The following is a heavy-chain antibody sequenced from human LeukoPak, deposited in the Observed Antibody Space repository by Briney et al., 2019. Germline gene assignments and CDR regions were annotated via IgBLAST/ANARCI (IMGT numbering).Heavy chain of an antibody. D-gene: IGHD1-26*01. J-gene: IGHJ4*02. V-gene: IGHV3-30*02. Sequence: GGSPRLSCAASGFTFSNYAIHWVRQAPGKGLEWVACIRNLGRKEYYTDSVKGRFTISRDNSRDTLYLQMNSLTFQDTAVYYCAKLKGRGSSPTDYWGQGTLVTVSS. CDR3: AKLKGRGSSPTDY. CDR1: GFTFSNYA. CDR2: IRNLGRKE.